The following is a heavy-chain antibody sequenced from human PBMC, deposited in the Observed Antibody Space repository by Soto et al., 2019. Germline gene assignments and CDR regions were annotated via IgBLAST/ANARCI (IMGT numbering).Heavy chain of an antibody. CDR1: GYTFTGYY. V-gene: IGHV1-2*02. D-gene: IGHD4-17*01. J-gene: IGHJ4*02. CDR2: INPNSGGT. CDR3: AIGTDYGDPLLYFDY. Sequence: ASVKVSCKASGYTFTGYYMHWVRQAPGQGLEWMGWINPNSGGTNYAQKFQGRVTMTRDTSISTAYMELSRLRSDDTAVYYCAIGTDYGDPLLYFDYWGQGTLVTVSS.